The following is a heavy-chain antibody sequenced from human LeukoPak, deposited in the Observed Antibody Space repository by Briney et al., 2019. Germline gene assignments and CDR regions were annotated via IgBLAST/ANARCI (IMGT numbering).Heavy chain of an antibody. Sequence: GGSLRLSCAASGFTFSNYWMTWVRRAPGKGLEWVANIRPDGSVIHYVDSVKGRFTISRDSAKNSLYLQMNSLRAEDTAVYYCARPSNGYWGQGTLVTVSS. CDR1: GFTFSNYW. J-gene: IGHJ4*02. CDR3: ARPSNGY. CDR2: IRPDGSVI. V-gene: IGHV3-7*01.